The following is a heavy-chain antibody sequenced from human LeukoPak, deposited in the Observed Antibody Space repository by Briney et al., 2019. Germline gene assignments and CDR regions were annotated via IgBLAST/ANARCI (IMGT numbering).Heavy chain of an antibody. CDR2: INHSGST. J-gene: IGHJ4*02. CDR1: VGSFSGYY. V-gene: IGHV4-34*01. D-gene: IGHD5-24*01. CDR3: ARDGYNPIDY. Sequence: PSETLSLTCAVYVGSFSGYYWSWIRQPPGKGLEWIGEINHSGSTNYNSSLKSRVTISVDTSKNQFPLKLSSVTAADTAVYYCARDGYNPIDYWGQGTLVTVSS.